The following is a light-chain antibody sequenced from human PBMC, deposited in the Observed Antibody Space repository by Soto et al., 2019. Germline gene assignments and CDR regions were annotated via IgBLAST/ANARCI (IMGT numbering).Light chain of an antibody. Sequence: DMDMSQSPSTLSASIVATVTVACRASQGISNWLAWYQQKPGKAHKLLIFHASSLESGVPSRFSGSGSGTEFTLTISSLQSDDFATYYCQQYSSYPTFGQGTKVDIK. CDR1: QGISNW. CDR3: QQYSSYPT. CDR2: HAS. J-gene: IGKJ1*01. V-gene: IGKV1-5*01.